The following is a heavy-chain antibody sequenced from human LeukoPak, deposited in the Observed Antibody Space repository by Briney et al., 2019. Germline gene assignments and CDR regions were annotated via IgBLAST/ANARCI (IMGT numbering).Heavy chain of an antibody. D-gene: IGHD3-22*01. J-gene: IGHJ4*02. CDR1: GGSISSYY. V-gene: IGHV4-59*08. Sequence: SETPSLTCTVPGGSISSYYWSWIRQPPGKGLEWIGDIYYSGSTNYNPSLKSRVTISVDTSKNQFSLKLSSVTAADTAVYYCARLLYYYDSSGYEYYFDYWGQGTLVTVSS. CDR3: ARLLYYYDSSGYEYYFDY. CDR2: IYYSGST.